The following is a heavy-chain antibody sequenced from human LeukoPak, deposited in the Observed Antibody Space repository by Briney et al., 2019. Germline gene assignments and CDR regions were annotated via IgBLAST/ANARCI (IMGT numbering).Heavy chain of an antibody. D-gene: IGHD6-13*01. CDR2: ISYDGSNK. J-gene: IGHJ6*02. CDR1: GFTFSSYG. V-gene: IGHV3-30*18. Sequence: GRSLRLSCAASGFTFSSYGMRWVRQAPGKGLEWVAVISYDGSNKYYADSVKGRFTISRDNSKNTLYLQMNSLRAEDTAVYYCAKESRAYSSSPGNYGMDVWGQGTTVTVSS. CDR3: AKESRAYSSSPGNYGMDV.